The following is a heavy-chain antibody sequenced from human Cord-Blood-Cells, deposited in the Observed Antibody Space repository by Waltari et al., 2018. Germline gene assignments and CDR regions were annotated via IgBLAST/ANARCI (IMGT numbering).Heavy chain of an antibody. D-gene: IGHD1-26*01. Sequence: QVQLVQSGAEVRKPGASVKVSCKVSGYTLTELSMHWVRLAPGKGLEWLGGFEPEDGETIYAKKFQGRVTMTEETSTDTAYMELSSLRSEGTAVYYCATDNWVVGATNAFDIWGQGTMVTVSS. CDR2: FEPEDGET. CDR1: GYTLTELS. V-gene: IGHV1-24*01. CDR3: ATDNWVVGATNAFDI. J-gene: IGHJ3*02.